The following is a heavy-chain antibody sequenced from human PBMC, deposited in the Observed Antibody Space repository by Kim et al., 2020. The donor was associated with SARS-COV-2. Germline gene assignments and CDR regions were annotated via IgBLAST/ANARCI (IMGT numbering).Heavy chain of an antibody. CDR2: IIPIFGTA. CDR3: ARPLLRYFDWLYYYYGMDV. Sequence: SVKVSCKASGGTFSSYAISWVRQAPGQGLEWMGGIIPIFGTANYAQKFQGRVTITADESTSTAYMELSSLRSEDTAVYYCARPLLRYFDWLYYYYGMDVWGQGTTVTVSS. J-gene: IGHJ6*02. V-gene: IGHV1-69*13. D-gene: IGHD3-9*01. CDR1: GGTFSSYA.